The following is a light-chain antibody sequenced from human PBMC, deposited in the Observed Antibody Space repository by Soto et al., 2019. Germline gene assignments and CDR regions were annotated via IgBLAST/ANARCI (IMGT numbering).Light chain of an antibody. CDR2: DAS. J-gene: IGKJ1*01. Sequence: EIVLTQSPATLSLSPGERATLSCRASQSVSSYLAWYQQKPGQAPRLLIYDASNRATGIPARFSGRGSGTDFTLTISRLEPEDFAVYYCQQYDSSSRTFGQGTKVDIK. CDR3: QQYDSSSRT. V-gene: IGKV3-11*01. CDR1: QSVSSY.